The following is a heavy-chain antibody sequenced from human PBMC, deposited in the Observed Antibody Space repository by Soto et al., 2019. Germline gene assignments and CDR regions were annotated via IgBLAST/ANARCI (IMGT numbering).Heavy chain of an antibody. CDR1: GGSISSSGYY. J-gene: IGHJ6*02. CDR3: ARGDPLLWFGEKVYYGMDV. V-gene: IGHV4-39*07. D-gene: IGHD3-10*01. Sequence: SETLSLTCTVSGGSISSSGYYWGWIRQPPGKGLEWIANIYYSGSTNYNPSLKSRVTISVDTSKNQFSLKLSSVTAADTAVYYCARGDPLLWFGEKVYYGMDVWGQGTTVTVS. CDR2: IYYSGST.